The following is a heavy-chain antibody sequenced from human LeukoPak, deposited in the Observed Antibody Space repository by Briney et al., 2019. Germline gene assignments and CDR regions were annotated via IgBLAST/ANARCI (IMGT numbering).Heavy chain of an antibody. CDR1: GFTFNRFG. CDR2: ISYDGTNK. CDR3: ARDQPEAFDY. J-gene: IGHJ4*02. Sequence: GRSLRLSCATSGFTFNRFGMHWVRQAPGKGLEWVAVISYDGTNKFHADSVKGRFTISRDNSKNTLYLQMNSLRAEDTAVYYCARDQPEAFDYWGQGTLVTVPS. V-gene: IGHV3-30*19.